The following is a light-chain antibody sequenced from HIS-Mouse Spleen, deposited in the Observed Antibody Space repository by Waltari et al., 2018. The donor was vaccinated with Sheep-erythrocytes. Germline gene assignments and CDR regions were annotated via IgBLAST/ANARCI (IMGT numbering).Light chain of an antibody. CDR1: SSDVGGYNY. CDR2: AVS. CDR3: SSYTSSSTWV. J-gene: IGLJ3*02. Sequence: QSALTQPASVSGSPGQSITISCTGTSSDVGGYNYVPWYQPHPGKAPKLMIYAVSNRPSGVSNRLSGSKSGNTASLTISGLQAEDEADYYCSSYTSSSTWVFGGGTKLTVL. V-gene: IGLV2-14*01.